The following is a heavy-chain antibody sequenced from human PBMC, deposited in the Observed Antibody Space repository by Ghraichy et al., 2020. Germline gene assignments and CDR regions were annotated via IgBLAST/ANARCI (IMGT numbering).Heavy chain of an antibody. Sequence: ASVKVSCKASGYTFTSYGISWVRQAPGQGLEWMGWISAYNGNTNYAQKLQGRVTMTTDTSTSTAYMELRSLRSDDTAVYYCARDRRGYYTHRYFDLWGRGTLVTVSS. D-gene: IGHD3-3*01. CDR2: ISAYNGNT. CDR3: ARDRRGYYTHRYFDL. V-gene: IGHV1-18*04. J-gene: IGHJ2*01. CDR1: GYTFTSYG.